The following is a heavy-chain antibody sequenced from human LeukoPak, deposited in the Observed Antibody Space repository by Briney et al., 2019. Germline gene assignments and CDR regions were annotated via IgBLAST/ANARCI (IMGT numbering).Heavy chain of an antibody. V-gene: IGHV4-59*12. CDR1: GGSISSYY. J-gene: IGHJ4*02. CDR2: IYYCGST. D-gene: IGHD3-22*01. CDR3: AREHNDSSGYYYYFDY. Sequence: SETLSHTCTVSGGSISSYYWSWIRQPPGKGLEWIGYIYYCGSTNYNPSLKSRVTISVDTSKNQFSLKLSSVTAADTAVYYCAREHNDSSGYYYYFDYWGQGTLVTVSS.